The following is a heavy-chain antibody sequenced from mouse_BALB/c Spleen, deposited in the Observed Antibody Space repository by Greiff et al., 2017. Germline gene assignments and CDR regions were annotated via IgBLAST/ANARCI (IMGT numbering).Heavy chain of an antibody. D-gene: IGHD2-1*01. Sequence: VQLKQSGAELVKPGASVKLSCTASGFNIKDTYMHWVKQRPEQGLEWIGRIDSANGNTKYDPKFQGKATITADTSSNTAYLQLSSLTSEDTAVYYCSRRDRNPHVWGAGTTVTVSS. J-gene: IGHJ1*01. CDR3: SRRDRNPHV. CDR1: GFNIKDTY. V-gene: IGHV14-3*02. CDR2: IDSANGNT.